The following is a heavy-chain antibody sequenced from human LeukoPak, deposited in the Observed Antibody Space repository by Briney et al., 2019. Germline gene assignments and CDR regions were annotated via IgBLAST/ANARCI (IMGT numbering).Heavy chain of an antibody. V-gene: IGHV3-21*01. Sequence: AGGSLRLSCAASGFTLSNFGINWVRQAPGKGLEWVSSISSSSSYISYADSVKGRFTISRDNAKNSLDLQMNSLRAEDTAVYYCAIDRYSSGWYTFDYWGQGTLVTVS. J-gene: IGHJ4*02. CDR1: GFTLSNFG. D-gene: IGHD6-19*01. CDR3: AIDRYSSGWYTFDY. CDR2: ISSSSSYI.